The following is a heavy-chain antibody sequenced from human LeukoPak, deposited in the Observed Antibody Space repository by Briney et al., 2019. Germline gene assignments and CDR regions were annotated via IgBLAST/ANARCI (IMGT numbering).Heavy chain of an antibody. CDR3: TTVRGSYFSDAFHI. J-gene: IGHJ3*02. Sequence: PGGSLRLSCAASGFTFSNGWMSWVRQAPGKGLEWVGRIKSKADGGTTDYAAPVKGRFTISRDDSKNTLYLQMNSLKTEDTAVYYCTTVRGSYFSDAFHIWGQGTMVTVSS. CDR2: IKSKADGGTT. V-gene: IGHV3-15*01. D-gene: IGHD1-26*01. CDR1: GFTFSNGW.